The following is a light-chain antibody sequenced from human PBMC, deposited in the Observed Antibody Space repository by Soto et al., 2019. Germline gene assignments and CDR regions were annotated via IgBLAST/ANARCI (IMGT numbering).Light chain of an antibody. Sequence: EIVLTQSPGTLSLSPGERATLSCRASQSVSSYYLAWYQQKPGQAPRILIYGSSTRATGIPDRFSGSGSGTDFTLTISRLAPEDFAVYYCQQYGSSPYTCGQGTELEIK. CDR1: QSVSSYY. CDR3: QQYGSSPYT. J-gene: IGKJ2*01. CDR2: GSS. V-gene: IGKV3-20*01.